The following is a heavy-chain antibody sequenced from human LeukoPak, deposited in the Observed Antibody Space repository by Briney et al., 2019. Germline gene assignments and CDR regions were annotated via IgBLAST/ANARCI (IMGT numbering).Heavy chain of an antibody. Sequence: GGSLRLSCAASGFTVSSNYMNWVRQAPGKGPEWVSVIYGGGNIYYADSVKGRFTISRDNSKNTLYLQMNSLRAEDTAVYYCARGAGYNYPYYFDYWGQGTLVTVSS. D-gene: IGHD5-24*01. CDR1: GFTVSSNY. CDR2: IYGGGNI. J-gene: IGHJ4*02. CDR3: ARGAGYNYPYYFDY. V-gene: IGHV3-53*01.